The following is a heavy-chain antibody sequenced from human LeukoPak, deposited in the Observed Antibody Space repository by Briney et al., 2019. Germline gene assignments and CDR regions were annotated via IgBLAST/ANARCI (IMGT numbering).Heavy chain of an antibody. V-gene: IGHV4-39*07. CDR1: GFTFSSYS. CDR3: ARAVGTDGYNLWVY. Sequence: MPGGSLRLSCAASGFTFSSYSMNWVRQPPGKGLEWIGTIYYTGSTYYNPSLKSRVTISVDTSKNQFSLKLTSVTAADTVVYYCARAVGTDGYNLWVYWGQGTLVTVSS. D-gene: IGHD5-24*01. CDR2: IYYTGST. J-gene: IGHJ4*02.